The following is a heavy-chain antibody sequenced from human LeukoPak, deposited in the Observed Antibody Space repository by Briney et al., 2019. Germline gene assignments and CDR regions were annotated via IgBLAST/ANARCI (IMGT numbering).Heavy chain of an antibody. J-gene: IGHJ4*02. CDR3: ARAIRYYYDSSGYYHPFDY. Sequence: GESLKISCKGSGYSFTSYWIGWVRQMPGKGLEWMGIIYPGDSDTRYSPSFQGQVTISADKSISAAYLQWSSLKASDTAMYYCARAIRYYYDSSGYYHPFDYWGQGTLVTVSS. CDR2: IYPGDSDT. CDR1: GYSFTSYW. D-gene: IGHD3-22*01. V-gene: IGHV5-51*01.